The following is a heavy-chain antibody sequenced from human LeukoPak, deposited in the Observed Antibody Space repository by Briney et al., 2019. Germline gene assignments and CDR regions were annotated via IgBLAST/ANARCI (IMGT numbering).Heavy chain of an antibody. D-gene: IGHD2-2*01. CDR2: ISGSGGST. Sequence: GGSLRLSCAASGFTFSSYAMSWVRQAQGKGLEWVSAISGSGGSTYYADSVKGRFTISRDNSKNSLYLQMNSLRAEDTAVYHCAKVGARDIVIVPAAILYFFDYWGQGTLVTVSS. CDR1: GFTFSSYA. CDR3: AKVGARDIVIVPAAILYFFDY. J-gene: IGHJ4*02. V-gene: IGHV3-23*01.